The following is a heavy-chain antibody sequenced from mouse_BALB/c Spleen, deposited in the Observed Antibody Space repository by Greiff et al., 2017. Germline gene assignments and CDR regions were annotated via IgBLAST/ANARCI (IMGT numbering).Heavy chain of an antibody. CDR3: ARGGWSFDY. CDR2: ISYSGST. D-gene: IGHD3-3*01. CDR1: GYSITSDYA. J-gene: IGHJ2*01. V-gene: IGHV3-2*02. Sequence: DVQLQESGPGLVKPSQSLSLTCTVTGYSITSDYAWNWIRQFPGNKLEWMGYISYSGSTSYNPSLKSRISITRDTSKNQFFLQLNSVTTEDTATYYCARGGWSFDYWGQGTTLTVSS.